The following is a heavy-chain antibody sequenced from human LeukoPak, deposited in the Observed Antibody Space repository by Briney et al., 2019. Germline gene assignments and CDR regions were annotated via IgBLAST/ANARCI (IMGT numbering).Heavy chain of an antibody. J-gene: IGHJ5*02. CDR1: GGSISSGGYY. CDR3: ARVWGTEMKNWFDP. D-gene: IGHD3-16*01. V-gene: IGHV4-31*03. CDR2: IYYSGSA. Sequence: SETLSLTCTVSGGSISSGGYYWSWIRQHPGEGLEWIGYIYYSGSAYYNPSLKSRVTISVDTSKNQFSLKLSSVTAADTAVYYCARVWGTEMKNWFDPWGQGTLVTVSS.